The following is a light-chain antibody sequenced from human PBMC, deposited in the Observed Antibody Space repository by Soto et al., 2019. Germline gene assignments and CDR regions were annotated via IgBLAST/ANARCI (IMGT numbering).Light chain of an antibody. CDR3: QQCYGSPRT. J-gene: IGKJ1*01. V-gene: IGKV1-39*01. CDR1: QSISTY. CDR2: AAS. Sequence: DIQMTQSPSTLSASVGDRVTITCRASQSISTYLNWYQQKLGKAPTLLIYAASSLQSGVPSRFRGGGSGTDFTLTISNLQPEDFATYFCQQCYGSPRTFGQGT.